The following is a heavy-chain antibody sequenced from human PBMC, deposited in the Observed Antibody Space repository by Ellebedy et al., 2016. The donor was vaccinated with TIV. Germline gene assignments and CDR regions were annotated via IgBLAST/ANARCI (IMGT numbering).Heavy chain of an antibody. Sequence: GESLKISXAASRFTFSMYAMSWVRQAPGKGLEWVSTIIESGDNTYYADAVKGRFTISRNNSKNTLYLQMNSLGVDDTALYYCAKDRYGGYDNWGQGTLVTVSS. CDR1: RFTFSMYA. D-gene: IGHD5-12*01. V-gene: IGHV3-23*01. CDR3: AKDRYGGYDN. J-gene: IGHJ4*02. CDR2: IIESGDNT.